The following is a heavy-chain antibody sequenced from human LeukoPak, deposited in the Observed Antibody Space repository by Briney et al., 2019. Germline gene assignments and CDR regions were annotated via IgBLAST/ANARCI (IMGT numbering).Heavy chain of an antibody. V-gene: IGHV3-9*01. D-gene: IGHD6-6*01. CDR2: ISWNSGRI. CDR1: GFTFDDYA. CDR3: AKDLAARPVQYHFDY. J-gene: IGHJ4*02. Sequence: GGSLRLSCVVSGFTFDDYAMHWVRQAPGKGLEWVSGISWNSGRIDYADSVKGRFTVSRDNAKNSLFLQMDSLRPEDTALYYCAKDLAARPVQYHFDYWGQGTLVTVSS.